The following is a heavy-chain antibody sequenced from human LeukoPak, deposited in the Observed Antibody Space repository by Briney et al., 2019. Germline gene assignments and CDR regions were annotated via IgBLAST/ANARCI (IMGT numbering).Heavy chain of an antibody. D-gene: IGHD5-12*01. Sequence: ASVTVSSMASGDTFTVYYIHWGRQAPGQGREGMGWINPNSGGTNFAQKFQGRFTMTRDTSTTTAYMELSSLRSDGTAVYYCARARMGSAYDYFDYWGQGTLVTVSA. V-gene: IGHV1-2*02. J-gene: IGHJ4*02. CDR2: INPNSGGT. CDR1: GDTFTVYY. CDR3: ARARMGSAYDYFDY.